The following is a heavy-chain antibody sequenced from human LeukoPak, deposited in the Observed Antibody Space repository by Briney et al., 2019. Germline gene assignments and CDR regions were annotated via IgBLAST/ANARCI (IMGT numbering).Heavy chain of an antibody. D-gene: IGHD3-9*01. V-gene: IGHV3-15*01. CDR2: IKSKTDGGTT. CDR3: TTDSDYDILTGYYSVVPPPGY. CDR1: GFTFSNAW. J-gene: IGHJ4*02. Sequence: GGSLRLSCAASGFTFSNAWMSWVRQAPGKGLEWVGHIKSKTDGGTTDYAAPVKGRFTISRDDSKNTLYLQMNSLKTEDTAVYYCTTDSDYDILTGYYSVVPPPGYWGQGTLVTVSS.